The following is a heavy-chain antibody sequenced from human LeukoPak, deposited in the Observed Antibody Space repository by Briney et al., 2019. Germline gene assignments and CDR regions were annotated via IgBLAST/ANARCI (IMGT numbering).Heavy chain of an antibody. J-gene: IGHJ4*02. V-gene: IGHV1-18*01. Sequence: ASVKVSCKASGYTFTSYGISWVRQAPGQGLEWMGWISAYNGNTNYAQKLQGRVTMTTDTSTSTAYMEPRSLRSDDTAVYYCARDFMVYYGSGSPDYWGQGTLVTVSS. D-gene: IGHD3-10*01. CDR1: GYTFTSYG. CDR2: ISAYNGNT. CDR3: ARDFMVYYGSGSPDY.